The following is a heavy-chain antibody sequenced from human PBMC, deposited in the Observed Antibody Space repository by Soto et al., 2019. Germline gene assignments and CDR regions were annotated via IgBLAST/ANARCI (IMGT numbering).Heavy chain of an antibody. V-gene: IGHV3-21*01. CDR1: GFTFSTYA. CDR3: AKFYGGNSAHTYTIDP. Sequence: GGSLRLSCAASGFTFSTYAMSWVRQAPGKGQEWVSTISRSSGNIYYADSVKGRFNISRDNAKNSLYLQMNSLRAEDTAVFYCAKFYGGNSAHTYTIDPWGQGTLVTVSS. J-gene: IGHJ5*02. D-gene: IGHD2-21*02. CDR2: ISRSSGNI.